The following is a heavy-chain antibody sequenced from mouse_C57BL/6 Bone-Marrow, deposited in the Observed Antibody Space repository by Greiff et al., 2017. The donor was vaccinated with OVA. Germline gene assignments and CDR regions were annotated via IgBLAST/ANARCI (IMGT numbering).Heavy chain of an antibody. CDR3: ARPHYDYDGCFDY. Sequence: EVKLVESGGGLVKPGGSLKLSCAASGFTFSDYGMHWVRQAPEQGLEWVAYISSGSGTIYYADTVKGRFTISRDNAKNTLFLQMTSLRSEDTAMYYCARPHYDYDGCFDYWGQGTTLTVSS. J-gene: IGHJ2*01. CDR1: GFTFSDYG. CDR2: ISSGSGTI. D-gene: IGHD2-4*01. V-gene: IGHV5-17*01.